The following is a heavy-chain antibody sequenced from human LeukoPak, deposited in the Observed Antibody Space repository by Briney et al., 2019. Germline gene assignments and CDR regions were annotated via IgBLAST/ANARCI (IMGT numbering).Heavy chain of an antibody. J-gene: IGHJ6*02. CDR3: TRYDFWSLYGMDV. CDR1: GFTFSGSA. D-gene: IGHD3-3*01. V-gene: IGHV3-73*01. Sequence: GGSLRLSCAASGFTFSGSAMHWVRQASRKGLEWVGRIRSKANSYATAYAASVKGRFTISRDDSKNTAYLQMNSLKTEGTAVYYCTRYDFWSLYGMDVWGQGTTVTVSS. CDR2: IRSKANSYAT.